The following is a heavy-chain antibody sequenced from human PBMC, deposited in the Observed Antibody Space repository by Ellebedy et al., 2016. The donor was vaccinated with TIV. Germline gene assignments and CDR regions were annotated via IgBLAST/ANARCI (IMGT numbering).Heavy chain of an antibody. CDR1: GFTVSGDY. V-gene: IGHV3-53*01. CDR2: MDAGGNT. CDR3: AGGTY. J-gene: IGHJ4*02. Sequence: GESLKISCAASGFTVSGDYMSWVRQAPGKGLEWVSIMDAGGNTHYPDHVKGRFTVSRDNSKNTLYLQMNSLRAEDTAVYYLAGGTYWGQGTLVTVSS.